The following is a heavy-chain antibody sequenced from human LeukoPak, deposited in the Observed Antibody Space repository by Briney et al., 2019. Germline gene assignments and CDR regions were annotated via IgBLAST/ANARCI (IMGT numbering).Heavy chain of an antibody. CDR3: ARAPPRIAAAAGDY. D-gene: IGHD6-13*01. CDR1: GYTFTSCA. V-gene: IGHV7-4-1*02. J-gene: IGHJ4*02. CDR2: INTNTGNP. Sequence: GASVKVSCKASGYTFTSCAMNWVRQAPGQGLEWMGWINTNTGNPTYAQGFTGRFVFSLDTSVSTAYLQISSPKAEDTAVYYCARAPPRIAAAAGDYWGQGTLVTVSS.